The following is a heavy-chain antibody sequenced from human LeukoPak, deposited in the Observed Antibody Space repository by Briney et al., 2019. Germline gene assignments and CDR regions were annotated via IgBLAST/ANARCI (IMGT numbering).Heavy chain of an antibody. CDR2: ISYDGSNK. D-gene: IGHD1-26*01. V-gene: IGHV3-30*18. CDR3: AKDVGWKSKPSYYYGMDV. J-gene: IGHJ6*02. Sequence: GRSLRLSCAASGFTFSSYGMPWVRQAPGKGLEWVAVISYDGSNKYYADSVKGRFTISRDNSKNTLYLQMNSLRAEDTAVYYCAKDVGWKSKPSYYYGMDVWGQGTTVTVSS. CDR1: GFTFSSYG.